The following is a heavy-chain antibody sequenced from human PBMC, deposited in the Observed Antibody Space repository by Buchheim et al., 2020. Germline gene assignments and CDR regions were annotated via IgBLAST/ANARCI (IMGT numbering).Heavy chain of an antibody. D-gene: IGHD3-10*01. V-gene: IGHV3-30*18. CDR3: AKDLLLFGESGTGGLDV. J-gene: IGHJ6*01. Sequence: QVQLVESGGGVVQPGRSLRLSCAASGFTFNSFGMHWVRQAPGKGLEWVALISYDGSNKYYGDAVKGRFNVSRDNPKNTLYLQMNSLRAEDTAVYYCAKDLLLFGESGTGGLDVWGQGTT. CDR2: ISYDGSNK. CDR1: GFTFNSFG.